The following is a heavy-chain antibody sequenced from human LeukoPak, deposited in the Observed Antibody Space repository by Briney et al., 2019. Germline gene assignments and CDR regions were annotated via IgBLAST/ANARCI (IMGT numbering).Heavy chain of an antibody. J-gene: IGHJ4*02. V-gene: IGHV4-39*01. Sequence: PSETLSLTCTVSGGSISSSSYYWGWIRQPPGKGLEGIGSIYYSGSTYYNPSLKSRVTISVDTSKNQFSLKLSSVTAADTAVYYCARVTVTEYFDYWGQGTLVTVSS. CDR2: IYYSGST. D-gene: IGHD4-11*01. CDR3: ARVTVTEYFDY. CDR1: GGSISSSSYY.